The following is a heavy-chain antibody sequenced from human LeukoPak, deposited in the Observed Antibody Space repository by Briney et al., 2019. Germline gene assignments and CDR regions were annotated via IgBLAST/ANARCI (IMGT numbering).Heavy chain of an antibody. V-gene: IGHV4-4*02. CDR1: GGSSNTGNW. CDR2: IYHSGST. D-gene: IGHD5-24*01. J-gene: IGHJ3*02. Sequence: SETLSLTCAVSGGSSNTGNWWSWVRQTPGKGLEWIGEIYHSGSTDYNPSLKSRVTISLDKSKNQFSLKLTSVTAADTAVYFCAREVEMSGAFDIWCQGTMVTVSS. CDR3: AREVEMSGAFDI.